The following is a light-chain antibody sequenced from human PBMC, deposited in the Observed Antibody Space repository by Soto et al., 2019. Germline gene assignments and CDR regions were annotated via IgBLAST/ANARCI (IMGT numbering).Light chain of an antibody. Sequence: QLVLTQPPSASGSPGQSVTISCTGTSSDVGGYNYVSWYQQHPGKVPKLMVYEVNKRPSGVPDRFSGSKSGNTASLTVSGLQAEDEADYYCTSYEGGNNVFGTGTKLTVL. CDR2: EVN. J-gene: IGLJ1*01. CDR3: TSYEGGNNV. CDR1: SSDVGGYNY. V-gene: IGLV2-8*01.